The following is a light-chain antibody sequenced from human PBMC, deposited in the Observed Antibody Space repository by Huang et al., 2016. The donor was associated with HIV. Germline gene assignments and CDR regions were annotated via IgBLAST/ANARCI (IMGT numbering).Light chain of an antibody. CDR1: QSVRDK. Sequence: EIVMTQSPDTLSVSPGERATLSCRASQSVRDKLAWYQQKPGQAPRLLLHATSTRGAGVPARFSGSGSGTEFTLTISSLQSEDCGVYYCQQYESWPPLTFGGGTKVEIK. CDR2: ATS. J-gene: IGKJ4*01. CDR3: QQYESWPPLT. V-gene: IGKV3-15*01.